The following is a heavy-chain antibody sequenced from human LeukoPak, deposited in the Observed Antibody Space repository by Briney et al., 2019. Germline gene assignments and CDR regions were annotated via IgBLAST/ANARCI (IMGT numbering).Heavy chain of an antibody. CDR2: ISYDGSDE. CDR3: ARGRPHGNDY. D-gene: IGHD4-23*01. CDR1: GLAFSSYS. Sequence: GGSLRLSCVASGLAFSSYSMHWVRQAPGKGLEWVGVISYDGSDEYYTDSVKGRFTISRDNSKNTLYLQMNSLRVEDTAVYYCARGRPHGNDYWGQGTLVTVSS. V-gene: IGHV3-30*04. J-gene: IGHJ4*02.